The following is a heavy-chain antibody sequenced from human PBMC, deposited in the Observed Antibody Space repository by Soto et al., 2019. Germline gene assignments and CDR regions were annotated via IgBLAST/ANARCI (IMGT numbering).Heavy chain of an antibody. J-gene: IGHJ6*02. Sequence: GASVKASCKASGGTFSSYAISWVRQAPGQGLKWMGGIIPIFGTANYAQKFQGRVTITADESTSTAYMELSSLRSEDTAVYYCARETAARRQYYYYGMYVWGQGTTVTVSS. D-gene: IGHD6-6*01. CDR2: IIPIFGTA. CDR3: ARETAARRQYYYYGMYV. V-gene: IGHV1-69*13. CDR1: GGTFSSYA.